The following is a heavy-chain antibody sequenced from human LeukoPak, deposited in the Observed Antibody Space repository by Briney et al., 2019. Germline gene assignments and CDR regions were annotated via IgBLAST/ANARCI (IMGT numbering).Heavy chain of an antibody. D-gene: IGHD6-6*01. CDR2: ISSSSSTI. V-gene: IGHV3-48*01. CDR1: GFTFSSYS. Sequence: GGSLRLSCAASGFTFSSYSMTWVRQAPGKGLEWVSYISSSSSTIYYADSVKGRFTISRDNAKNSLYLQMNSLRAEDTAVYYCASISSSVDYWGQGTLVTVSS. J-gene: IGHJ4*02. CDR3: ASISSSVDY.